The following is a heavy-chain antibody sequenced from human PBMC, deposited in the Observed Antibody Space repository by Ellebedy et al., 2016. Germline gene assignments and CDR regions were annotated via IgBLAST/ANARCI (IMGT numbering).Heavy chain of an antibody. CDR2: IYGNDDK. Sequence: SGPTLVKPTQTLTLTCTFSGFSLDTSAVVVGWIRQPPGKALEWLSFIYGNDDKRYRPSLRSRLTITKDTSKNQVVLTLTNMAPVDTATYYCAHTARQGVGIYYFDYWGQGTLVTVSS. V-gene: IGHV2-5*01. CDR1: GFSLDTSAVV. CDR3: AHTARQGVGIYYFDY. J-gene: IGHJ4*02. D-gene: IGHD6-6*01.